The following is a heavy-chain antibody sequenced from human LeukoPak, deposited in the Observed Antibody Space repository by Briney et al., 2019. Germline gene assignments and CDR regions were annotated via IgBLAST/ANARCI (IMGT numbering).Heavy chain of an antibody. CDR1: GYTFTGYY. Sequence: GASVKVSCKASGYTFTGYYMHWVRQAPGQGLEWMGWINPNSGGTNYAQKFQGWVTMTRDTSISTAYMELSRLRSDDTAVYYCARQLSAGERPVYGMDVWGQGTTVTVSS. V-gene: IGHV1-2*04. CDR3: ARQLSAGERPVYGMDV. CDR2: INPNSGGT. J-gene: IGHJ6*02. D-gene: IGHD7-27*01.